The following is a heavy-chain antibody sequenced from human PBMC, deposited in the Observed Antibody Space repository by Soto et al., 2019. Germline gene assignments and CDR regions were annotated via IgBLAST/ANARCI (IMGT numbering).Heavy chain of an antibody. V-gene: IGHV1-46*01. CDR2: MIPTGGST. CDR1: GYTFTNHY. J-gene: IGHJ4*02. D-gene: IGHD3-10*01. CDR3: ARGTITVTRSFDY. Sequence: ASGKVSCKASGYTFTNHYMHWVRQAPGQGLEWMGIMIPTGGSTSYAQKFQGRVTMTWDTSTSTVYMELSSLRSEDTAVYYCARGTITVTRSFDYWGQGTLVTSPQ.